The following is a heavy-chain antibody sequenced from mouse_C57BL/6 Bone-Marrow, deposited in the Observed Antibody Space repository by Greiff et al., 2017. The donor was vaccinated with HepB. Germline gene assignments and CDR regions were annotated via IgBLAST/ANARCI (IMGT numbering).Heavy chain of an antibody. CDR1: GYTFTDYY. J-gene: IGHJ2*01. V-gene: IGHV1-26*01. Sequence: VQLQQSGPELVKPGASVKISCKASGYTFTDYYMNWVKQSHGKSLEWIGDINPNNGGTSYNQKFKGKATLTVDKSSSTAYMELRSLTSEDSAVYYCARWGNYYGSGDYFDYWGQGTTLTVSS. CDR3: ARWGNYYGSGDYFDY. D-gene: IGHD1-1*01. CDR2: INPNNGGT.